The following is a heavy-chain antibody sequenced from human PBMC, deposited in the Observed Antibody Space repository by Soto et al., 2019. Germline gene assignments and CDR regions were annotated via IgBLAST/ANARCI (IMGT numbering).Heavy chain of an antibody. CDR3: ARVTSYYDSSLIDY. J-gene: IGHJ4*02. D-gene: IGHD3-22*01. CDR2: IWYDGSNK. V-gene: IGHV3-33*01. Sequence: PGGSLRLSCAASGFTFSSYGMHWVRQAPGKGLEWVAVIWYDGSNKYYADSVKGRFTISRGNSKNTLYLQMNSLRAEDTAVYYCARVTSYYDSSLIDYWGQGTLVTVSS. CDR1: GFTFSSYG.